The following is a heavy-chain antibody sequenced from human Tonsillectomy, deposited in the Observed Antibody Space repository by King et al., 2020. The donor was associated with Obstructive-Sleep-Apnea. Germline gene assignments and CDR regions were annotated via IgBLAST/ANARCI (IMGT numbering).Heavy chain of an antibody. CDR3: AKDSLRIVVVVAASLRLDY. CDR1: GFTFSSYA. Sequence: VQLVESGGDLVQPGGSLRLSCAASGFTFSSYAMSWVRQTPGRGLEWVSATSGSGGSTYYADSVKGRFTISRDNSKNTLFLQMNSLRAEDTALYYCAKDSLRIVVVVAASLRLDYWGQGILVTVSS. CDR2: TSGSGGST. D-gene: IGHD2-15*01. V-gene: IGHV3-23*04. J-gene: IGHJ4*02.